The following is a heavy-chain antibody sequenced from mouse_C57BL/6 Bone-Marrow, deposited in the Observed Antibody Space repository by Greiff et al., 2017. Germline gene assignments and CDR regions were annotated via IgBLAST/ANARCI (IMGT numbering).Heavy chain of an antibody. Sequence: VQLQQSGPELVKPGASVKLSCKASGYTFTSYDINWVKQRPGQGLEWIGWIYPRDGSTKYNEKFKGKATLTVDTSSSTAYMELHSLTSEDAAVYFCAPGTRFADWGQGTLVTVSA. J-gene: IGHJ3*01. CDR1: GYTFTSYD. V-gene: IGHV1-85*01. D-gene: IGHD4-1*01. CDR3: APGTRFAD. CDR2: IYPRDGST.